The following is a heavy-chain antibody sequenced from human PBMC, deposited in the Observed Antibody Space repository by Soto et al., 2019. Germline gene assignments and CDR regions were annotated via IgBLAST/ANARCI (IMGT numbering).Heavy chain of an antibody. V-gene: IGHV1-3*01. J-gene: IGHJ6*03. CDR2: INAGNGNT. CDR3: ARARGSSSHYYYYMDV. CDR1: GYTFTSYA. Sequence: ASVKVSCQASGYTFTSYAMHWVRQAPAQRLEWMGWINAGNGNTKYSQKLQGRVTITRDTSASTAYMELSSLRSEDTAVYYCARARGSSSHYYYYMDVWGKGTTVTVSS. D-gene: IGHD6-6*01.